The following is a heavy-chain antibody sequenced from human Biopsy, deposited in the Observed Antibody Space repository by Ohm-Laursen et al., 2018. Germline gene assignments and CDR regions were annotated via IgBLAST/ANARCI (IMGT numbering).Heavy chain of an antibody. CDR3: ARDRGFYSDRTVPGYFDL. Sequence: SETLSLTCTVSGDSISSYYWSWIRQPPGKGLEWIGYVSYTGSTDYNPSLQSRVTISVDTSKNHFSLRLRSVTPADTAIYYCARDRGFYSDRTVPGYFDLWDRGTLVTASS. D-gene: IGHD3-22*01. J-gene: IGHJ2*01. V-gene: IGHV4-59*01. CDR1: GDSISSYY. CDR2: VSYTGST.